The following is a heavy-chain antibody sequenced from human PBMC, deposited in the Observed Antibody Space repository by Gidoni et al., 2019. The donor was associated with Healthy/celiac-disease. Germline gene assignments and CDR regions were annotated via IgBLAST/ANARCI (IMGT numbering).Heavy chain of an antibody. CDR3: AKGRVPAAIAPLDY. CDR1: GFPFSSYG. V-gene: IGHV3-30*18. CDR2: ISYDGSNK. D-gene: IGHD2-2*01. J-gene: IGHJ4*02. Sequence: QVQLVESGGGVVQPWRSLRLSWSASGFPFSSYGMHWVRLAPGKGMEWGAVISYDGSNKYYADSVKGRFTISRDNSKNTLYLQMNSLRAEDTAVYYCAKGRVPAAIAPLDYWGQGTLVTVSS.